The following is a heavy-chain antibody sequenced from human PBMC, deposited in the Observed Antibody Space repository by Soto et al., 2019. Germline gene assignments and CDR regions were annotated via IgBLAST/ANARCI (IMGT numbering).Heavy chain of an antibody. V-gene: IGHV3-30-3*01. CDR3: ARDGDIVGATYMSSLYYGMDV. CDR1: GFTFSSYA. J-gene: IGHJ6*02. CDR2: ISYDGSNK. D-gene: IGHD1-26*01. Sequence: QVQLVESGGGVVQPGRSLRLSCAASGFTFSSYAMHWVRQAPGKGLEWVAVISYDGSNKYYADSVKGRFTISRDNSKNTLYLQMNSLRAEDTAVYYCARDGDIVGATYMSSLYYGMDVWGQGTTVTVSS.